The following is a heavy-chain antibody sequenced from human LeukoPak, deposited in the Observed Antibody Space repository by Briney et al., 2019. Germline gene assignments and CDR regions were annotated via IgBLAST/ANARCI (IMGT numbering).Heavy chain of an antibody. D-gene: IGHD6-13*01. CDR3: GALIAAAGWYFDY. V-gene: IGHV4-59*01. CDR2: IYYSGST. CDR1: GGSISSYY. Sequence: PSETLSLTCTVSGGSISSYYWSWIRQPPGKGLEWIGYIYYSGSTNYNPSLKSRVTISVDTSKNQFSLKLSSVTAADTAVYYCGALIAAAGWYFDYWGQGTLVTVSS. J-gene: IGHJ4*02.